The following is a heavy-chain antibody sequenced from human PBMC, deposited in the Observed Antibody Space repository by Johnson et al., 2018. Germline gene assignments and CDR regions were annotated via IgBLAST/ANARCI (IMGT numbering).Heavy chain of an antibody. CDR2: IWYDGSNK. CDR1: GFTFSSYG. D-gene: IGHD5-18*01. CDR3: GRIIQIRNYYYYGMDV. Sequence: QVQLVQSGGGVVEPGRSLRLSCAASGFTFSSYGMHWVRQAPGKGLEWVAVIWYDGSNKYYADSLKGRFTISRDNSKNTLYLQMNSLRAEDTAVYYWGRIIQIRNYYYYGMDVWGQGTTVTVSS. J-gene: IGHJ6*02. V-gene: IGHV3-33*01.